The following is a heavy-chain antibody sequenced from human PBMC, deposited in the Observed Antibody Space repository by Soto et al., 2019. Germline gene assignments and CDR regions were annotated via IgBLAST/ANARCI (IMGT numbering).Heavy chain of an antibody. V-gene: IGHV4-30-4*01. CDR3: ARERAHCTRACLLFDP. CDR2: IYYSGST. Sequence: SETLSLTCTFSVVSISSGDYYCSWIRQPPGKGLEWIGYIYYSGSTYYNPSLKSRVTISVDTSKNQFSLKLSSVTAADTAVYYCARERAHCTRACLLFDPWGQGTLVTVSS. CDR1: VVSISSGDYY. D-gene: IGHD2-8*02. J-gene: IGHJ5*02.